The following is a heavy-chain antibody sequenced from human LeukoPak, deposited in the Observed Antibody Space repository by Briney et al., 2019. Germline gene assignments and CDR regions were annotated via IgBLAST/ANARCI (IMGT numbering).Heavy chain of an antibody. CDR3: VRDANYHDGSNYYDVLDI. D-gene: IGHD3-22*01. V-gene: IGHV3-7*01. J-gene: IGHJ3*02. CDR2: IRGDGSRQ. Sequence: GGSLRLSCAASGFTSSNYWMVWVRQAPGEGLEWVANIRGDGSRQYYLDSVKGRFTISRDNAKNSLYLQMSSLRADDTAVYYCVRDANYHDGSNYYDVLDIWGQGTMVTVSS. CDR1: GFTSSNYW.